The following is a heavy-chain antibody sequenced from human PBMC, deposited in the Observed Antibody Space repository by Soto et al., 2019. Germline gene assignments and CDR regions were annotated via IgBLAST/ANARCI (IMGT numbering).Heavy chain of an antibody. CDR3: ARGRGGSYGMDV. CDR2: MRPSGGSA. V-gene: IGHV1-46*01. Sequence: QVQVVQSGAEVKKPGASVKVSCKSSGYTFTSYFMHWVRQAPGQGLEWMGIMRPSGGSATYAQKFQGRVTMTRDTSTNTDDMDLSSLTSEDTAVYYCARGRGGSYGMDVCGQGTTVTVSS. J-gene: IGHJ6*02. CDR1: GYTFTSYF. D-gene: IGHD1-26*01.